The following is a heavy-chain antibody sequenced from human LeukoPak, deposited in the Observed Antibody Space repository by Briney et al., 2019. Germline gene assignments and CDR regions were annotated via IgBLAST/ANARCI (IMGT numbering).Heavy chain of an antibody. CDR1: GGSISSSSYY. CDR3: ARTYEILLDY. D-gene: IGHD2-21*01. CDR2: IYYSGST. V-gene: IGHV4-39*01. J-gene: IGHJ4*02. Sequence: SETLSLTCTVSGGSISSSSYYRGWIRQPPGKGLEWIGSIYYSGSTYYNPSLKSRVTISVDTSKNQFSLKLSSVTAADTAVYYCARTYEILLDYWGQGTLVTVSS.